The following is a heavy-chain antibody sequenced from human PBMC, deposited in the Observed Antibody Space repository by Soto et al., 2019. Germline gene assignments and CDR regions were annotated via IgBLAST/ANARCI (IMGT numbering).Heavy chain of an antibody. J-gene: IGHJ3*02. Sequence: ASVKVSCKASGDIFTSHYMHWLRQAPGQGLEWMGYIAPSVGSTAYAQEFQGRVTMTRDMSSSSVYMELSSLRSDDTAMYYCASEKGGFDIWGQGTVVTV. V-gene: IGHV1-46*01. D-gene: IGHD2-15*01. CDR2: IAPSVGST. CDR1: GDIFTSHY. CDR3: ASEKGGFDI.